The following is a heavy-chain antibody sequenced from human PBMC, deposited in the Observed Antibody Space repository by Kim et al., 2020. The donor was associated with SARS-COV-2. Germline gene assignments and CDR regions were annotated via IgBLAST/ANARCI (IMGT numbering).Heavy chain of an antibody. V-gene: IGHV3-9*01. Sequence: VKGRFTISRDNAKNSLYLQMNSLRAEDTALYYCAKDSAIFGVVTFADYWGQGTLVTVSS. J-gene: IGHJ4*02. D-gene: IGHD3-3*01. CDR3: AKDSAIFGVVTFADY.